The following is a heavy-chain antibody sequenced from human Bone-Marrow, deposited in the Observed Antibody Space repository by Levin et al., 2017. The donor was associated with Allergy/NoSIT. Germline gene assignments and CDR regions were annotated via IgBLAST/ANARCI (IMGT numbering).Heavy chain of an antibody. Sequence: GESLKISCAASGFTFSSYWMSWVRQAPGKGLEWVANIKQDGSEKYYVDSVKGRFTISRDNAKNSLYLQMNSLRAEDTAVYYCAREEEGYCISTSCYRAMITMIVVTGAFDIWGQGTMVTVSS. CDR3: AREEEGYCISTSCYRAMITMIVVTGAFDI. CDR2: IKQDGSEK. J-gene: IGHJ3*02. CDR1: GFTFSSYW. V-gene: IGHV3-7*01. D-gene: IGHD2-2*01.